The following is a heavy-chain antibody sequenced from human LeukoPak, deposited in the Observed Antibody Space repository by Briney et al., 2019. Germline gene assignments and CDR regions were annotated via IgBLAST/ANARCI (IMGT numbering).Heavy chain of an antibody. Sequence: GGSLRLSCAASGFTFSSHSMNWVRQAPGKGLEWVSYISSSSSTIYYADSVKGRFTIPRDNAKNSLYLQMNSLRAEDTAVYYCARGAYYYEDWGQGTLVTVSS. V-gene: IGHV3-48*01. CDR1: GFTFSSHS. CDR2: ISSSSSTI. CDR3: ARGAYYYED. D-gene: IGHD3-22*01. J-gene: IGHJ4*02.